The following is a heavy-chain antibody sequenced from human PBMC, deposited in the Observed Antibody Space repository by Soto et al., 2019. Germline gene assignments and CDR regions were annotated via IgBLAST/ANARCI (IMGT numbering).Heavy chain of an antibody. CDR1: GGSISSYY. V-gene: IGHV4-59*01. J-gene: IGHJ3*02. Sequence: SETLSLTCTVSGGSISSYYWSWIRQPPGKGLEWIGYIYYSGSTNYNPSLKSRVTISVDTSKNQFSLKLSSVTAADTAVYYCASTDPAELFDIWGQGTMVTVSS. CDR2: IYYSGST. CDR3: ASTDPAELFDI. D-gene: IGHD1-26*01.